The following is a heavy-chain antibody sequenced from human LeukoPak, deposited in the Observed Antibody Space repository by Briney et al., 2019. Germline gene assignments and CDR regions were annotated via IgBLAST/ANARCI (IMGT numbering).Heavy chain of an antibody. D-gene: IGHD3-10*01. J-gene: IGHJ4*02. Sequence: GGSPRLSCAASGFTFSSYAMHWVRQAPGKGLEWVAVISYDGSNKYYADSVKGRFTISRDNSKNTLYLQMNSLRAEDTAVYYCAKDSDYYGSGSYYDYWGQGTLVTVSS. CDR2: ISYDGSNK. CDR3: AKDSDYYGSGSYYDY. V-gene: IGHV3-30-3*01. CDR1: GFTFSSYA.